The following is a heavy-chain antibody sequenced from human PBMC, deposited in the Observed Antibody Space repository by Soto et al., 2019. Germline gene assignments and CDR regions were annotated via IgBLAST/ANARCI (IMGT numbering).Heavy chain of an antibody. CDR1: GFTFDDYA. D-gene: IGHD2-15*01. J-gene: IGHJ6*02. CDR2: ISWNSGSI. Sequence: GGSLRLSCAASGFTFDDYAMHWVRQAPGKGLEWVSGISWNSGSIGYADSVKDRFTISRDNAKNSLYLQMNSLRAEDTALYYCAKDYCSGGSCYSAYYYYGMDVWGQGTTVTVSS. V-gene: IGHV3-9*01. CDR3: AKDYCSGGSCYSAYYYYGMDV.